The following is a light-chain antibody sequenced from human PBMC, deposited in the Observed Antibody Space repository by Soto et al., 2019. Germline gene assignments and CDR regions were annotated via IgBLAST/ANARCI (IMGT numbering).Light chain of an antibody. CDR1: QSVSSSY. CDR3: QQYCISPPIT. J-gene: IGKJ5*01. Sequence: EIVLTQSPGTLSLSPGERATLSCRASQSVSSSYLAWYQQKPGQAPRLLIYGASSRATGIPDRFSGSGSGTDVTLTISRLEPEDFSVYYCQQYCISPPITFGQGTRLEIK. V-gene: IGKV3-20*01. CDR2: GAS.